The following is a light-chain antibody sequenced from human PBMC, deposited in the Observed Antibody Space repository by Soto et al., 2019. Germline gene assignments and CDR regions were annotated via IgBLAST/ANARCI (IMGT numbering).Light chain of an antibody. J-gene: IGKJ4*01. CDR2: KAS. CDR3: QQYGTSPLT. CDR1: QTISSW. V-gene: IGKV1-5*03. Sequence: DIQMTQSPSTLSGSVGDRVTITCRASQTISSWLAWYQQKPGKAPKLLIYKASTLKSGVPSRFSGSGSGTDFTLTISRLEPEDFAVYYCQQYGTSPLTFCGGTKVEIK.